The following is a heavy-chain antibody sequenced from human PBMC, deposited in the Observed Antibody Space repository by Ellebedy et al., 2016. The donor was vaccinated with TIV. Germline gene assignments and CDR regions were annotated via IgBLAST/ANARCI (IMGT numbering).Heavy chain of an antibody. D-gene: IGHD3-22*01. Sequence: AASVKVSCKASGYTFTSYYLHWVRQAPGQGLEWMGKINPSGGKTTYAQKLQGRVTMTRDTSTSTVYMELSSLRSEDTAVYYCARDSYDSSGFDCWGQGTLVTVSS. J-gene: IGHJ4*02. CDR1: GYTFTSYY. CDR2: INPSGGKT. V-gene: IGHV1-46*04. CDR3: ARDSYDSSGFDC.